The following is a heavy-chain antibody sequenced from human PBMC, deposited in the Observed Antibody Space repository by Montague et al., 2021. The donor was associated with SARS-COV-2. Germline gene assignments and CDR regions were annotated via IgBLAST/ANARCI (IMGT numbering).Heavy chain of an antibody. Sequence: SLRLSCAASGFTLSSYAMHWVRQAPGKGLEWVAVISYYGSNRYYADSVKGRFTISRDNSKNTLYLQMNSLRAEDTAVYYCARGYSGSYYSYFDYWGQGTLVTVSS. CDR2: ISYYGSNR. CDR1: GFTLSSYA. V-gene: IGHV3-30*04. CDR3: ARGYSGSYYSYFDY. D-gene: IGHD1-26*01. J-gene: IGHJ4*02.